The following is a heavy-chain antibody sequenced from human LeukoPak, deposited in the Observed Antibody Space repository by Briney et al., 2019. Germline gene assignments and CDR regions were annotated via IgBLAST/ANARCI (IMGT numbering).Heavy chain of an antibody. D-gene: IGHD4-17*01. V-gene: IGHV3-48*02. J-gene: IGHJ4*02. CDR1: GFTFSTYS. CDR3: ASATATAGSLLGY. CDR2: ISSSSVTI. Sequence: GGSLRLSCAASGFTFSTYSMNWVRQAPGRGLQWVSYISSSSVTIYYADSVKGRFTISRDNAKNSLYLQMNSLRDEDTAVYYCASATATAGSLLGYWGQGALVTVSS.